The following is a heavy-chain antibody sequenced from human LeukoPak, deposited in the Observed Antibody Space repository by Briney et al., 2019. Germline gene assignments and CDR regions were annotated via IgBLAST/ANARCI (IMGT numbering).Heavy chain of an antibody. Sequence: PGGSLRLSCAASGFTFSSYAMSWVRQAPGKGLEWVSAISGSGGSTYYADSVKGRFTISRDNSKNTLYLQMNSLRAEDTAVYYCAKDLSSHSSDESGFYRIAAAGTGGEQAGGYYFDYWGQGTLVTVSS. D-gene: IGHD6-13*01. V-gene: IGHV3-23*01. CDR1: GFTFSSYA. J-gene: IGHJ4*02. CDR2: ISGSGGST. CDR3: AKDLSSHSSDESGFYRIAAAGTGGEQAGGYYFDY.